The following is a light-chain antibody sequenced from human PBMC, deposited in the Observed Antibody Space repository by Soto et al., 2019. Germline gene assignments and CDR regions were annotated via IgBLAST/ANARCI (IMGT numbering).Light chain of an antibody. CDR1: LDISKY. Sequence: DILMTQSPSSLSPSVGDRVTITCQASLDISKYLNWYQQKPGKAPKLLIYHSSNLETGVPSRFSGSGSGTHFTFTISSLQPEDIATYFCQQYDSFPRTFGQGTKLDLK. V-gene: IGKV1-33*01. J-gene: IGKJ2*01. CDR2: HSS. CDR3: QQYDSFPRT.